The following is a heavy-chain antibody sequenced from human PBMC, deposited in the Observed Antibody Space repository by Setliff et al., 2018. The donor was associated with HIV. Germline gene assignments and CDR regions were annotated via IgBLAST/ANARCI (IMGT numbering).Heavy chain of an antibody. Sequence: SVKVSCKASGGTFSSYAINWVRQAPGQGLEWMGGIIPILGVAHHAQKFQGRVTWTEDTSTDTAHMDLSSLTSDDTAVYFCAGIGGGVGPSSRVAFDYWGQGFLVTVSS. CDR1: GGTFSSYA. J-gene: IGHJ4*02. V-gene: IGHV1-69*10. D-gene: IGHD2-8*02. CDR3: AGIGGGVGPSSRVAFDY. CDR2: IIPILGVA.